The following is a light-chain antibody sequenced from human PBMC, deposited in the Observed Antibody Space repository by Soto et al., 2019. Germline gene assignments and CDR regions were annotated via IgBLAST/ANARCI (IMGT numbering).Light chain of an antibody. CDR2: DTS. Sequence: KPSPAPLSVSPCQGAHLCCRASQGIGDTLAWYQHKPGQTPRLLIYDTSTRATGVPTRFSGSRSGADFTLTIVRLEPEDFAVYYCQQYGTSPRTVCQGGKVDIK. V-gene: IGKV3-20*01. J-gene: IGKJ1*01. CDR3: QQYGTSPRT. CDR1: QGIGDT.